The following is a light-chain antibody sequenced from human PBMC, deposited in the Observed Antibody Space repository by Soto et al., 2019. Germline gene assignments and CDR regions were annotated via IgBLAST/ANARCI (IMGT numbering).Light chain of an antibody. CDR2: DVT. CDR3: SSFTSSITYV. CDR1: SSDVGGYNS. V-gene: IGLV2-14*01. Sequence: ALPQPASVSVSPGQSITISCTGTSSDVGGYNSVSWYRQDPGKAPKLMIYDVTNRPSGVSNRFSGSKSGNTASLTISGLQAEDEADYYCSSFTSSITYVFGTGTKVT. J-gene: IGLJ1*01.